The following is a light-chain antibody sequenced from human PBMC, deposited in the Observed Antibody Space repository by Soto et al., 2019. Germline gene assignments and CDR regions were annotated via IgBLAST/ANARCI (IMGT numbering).Light chain of an antibody. CDR3: QQSHSTPIT. CDR2: AAS. J-gene: IGKJ5*01. CDR1: QGIRTY. Sequence: DIQMTQSPSSLSASVGDRVTITCRASQGIRTYLNWYQQERGKAPKLVIYAASNLQGGVPSRFSGSGSGTDFTLTISSLQPEDFATYYCQQSHSTPITFGQGTRLEI. V-gene: IGKV1-39*01.